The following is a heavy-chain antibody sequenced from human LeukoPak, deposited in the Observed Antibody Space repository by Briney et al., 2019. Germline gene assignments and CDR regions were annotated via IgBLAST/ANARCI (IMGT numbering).Heavy chain of an antibody. CDR1: GFTFSSYD. J-gene: IGHJ6*04. D-gene: IGHD4-17*01. CDR2: IGTAGDP. Sequence: GGPLRLSCAASGFTFSSYDMHWVRQATGKGLEWVSAIGTAGDPYYPGSVKGRLTISRENAKNSLYLQMNSLRAGDTAVYYCARGGHGDYYYYGMDVWGKGTTVTVSS. V-gene: IGHV3-13*05. CDR3: ARGGHGDYYYYGMDV.